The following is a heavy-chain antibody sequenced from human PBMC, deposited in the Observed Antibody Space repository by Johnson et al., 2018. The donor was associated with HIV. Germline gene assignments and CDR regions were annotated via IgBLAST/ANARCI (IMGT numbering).Heavy chain of an antibody. J-gene: IGHJ3*02. CDR1: GFTVSSNY. D-gene: IGHD6-13*01. CDR3: ARGGGSSSWYQADAFDI. V-gene: IGHV3-66*03. Sequence: VQLVESGGGLIQPGGSLRLSCAASGFTVSSNYMSWVRQAPGKGLEWVSVIYSDGSTYYADSVKGRFTISRDDSKNTRYLQLSSLRAEDTAVYYCARGGGSSSWYQADAFDIWGQGTMVTVSS. CDR2: IYSDGST.